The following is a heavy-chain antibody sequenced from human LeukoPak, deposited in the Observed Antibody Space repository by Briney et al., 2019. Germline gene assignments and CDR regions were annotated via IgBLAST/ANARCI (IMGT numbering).Heavy chain of an antibody. Sequence: SQTLSLTCTVSGGSISSGGYYWSWIRQPPGKGLEWIGYIYHSGSTYYNPSLKSRVTISVDRSKNQFSLKLSSVTAADTAVYYCARDYDFWSGSGYWGQGTLVTVSS. CDR1: GGSISSGGYY. V-gene: IGHV4-30-2*01. D-gene: IGHD3-3*01. CDR2: IYHSGST. CDR3: ARDYDFWSGSGY. J-gene: IGHJ4*02.